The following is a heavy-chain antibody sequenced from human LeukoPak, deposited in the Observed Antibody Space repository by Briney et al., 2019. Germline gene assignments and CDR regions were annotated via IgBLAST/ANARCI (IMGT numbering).Heavy chain of an antibody. CDR1: GGSFSGYY. Sequence: SETLSLTCGVYGGSFSGYYWNWIRQFPGRGLEWIGEINHSGSINYNPSLESRVTISIDTSKHQFSLKLNSVTAADTAVFYCARGQWPWRDFDFWGQGTLVTVSS. D-gene: IGHD2-8*01. CDR2: INHSGSI. V-gene: IGHV4-34*01. CDR3: ARGQWPWRDFDF. J-gene: IGHJ4*02.